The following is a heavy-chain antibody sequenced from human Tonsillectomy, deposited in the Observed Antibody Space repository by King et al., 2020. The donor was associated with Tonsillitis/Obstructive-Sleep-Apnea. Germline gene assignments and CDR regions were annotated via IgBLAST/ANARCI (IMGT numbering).Heavy chain of an antibody. D-gene: IGHD3-22*01. J-gene: IGHJ5*02. CDR1: GFTFSSYA. Sequence: VQLVESGGGLVQPGGSLRLSCAASGFTFSSYAMSWVRQAPGKGLEWGSGSSGSGDSTYYADSVKGRFTISRDNSKNTLYLQMNSLRVEDTAVYYCAKVNAYDSSGYYSAWGQGTLVTVSS. V-gene: IGHV3-23*04. CDR3: AKVNAYDSSGYYSA. CDR2: SSGSGDST.